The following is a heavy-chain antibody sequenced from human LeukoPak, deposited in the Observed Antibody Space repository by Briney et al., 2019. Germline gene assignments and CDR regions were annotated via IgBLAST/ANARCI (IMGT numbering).Heavy chain of an antibody. J-gene: IGHJ4*02. Sequence: SQTLSLTCTVSGGSISSGGYYWSWIRQPPGKGLEWIGYIYHSGSTYYNPSLKSRVTISVDTSKNQFSLKMASVTAADTAVYYCARGGITVVSLYYFYEWGQGTLVTVSS. CDR3: ARGGITVVSLYYFYE. D-gene: IGHD3-10*01. V-gene: IGHV4-30-2*01. CDR1: GGSISSGGYY. CDR2: IYHSGST.